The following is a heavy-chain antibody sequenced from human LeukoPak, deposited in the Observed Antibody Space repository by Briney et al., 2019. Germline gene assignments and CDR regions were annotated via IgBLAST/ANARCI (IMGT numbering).Heavy chain of an antibody. CDR1: GFTFSSYA. D-gene: IGHD3-22*01. J-gene: IGHJ4*02. CDR3: AKDHTRYYYDSSGYYSHFDY. Sequence: GGSLRLSCEASGFTFSSYAMSWVRQAPGKGLEWVSAISGSGGSTYYADSVKGRFTISRDNSKNTLYLQMNSLRAEDTAVYYCAKDHTRYYYDSSGYYSHFDYWGQGTLVTASS. V-gene: IGHV3-23*01. CDR2: ISGSGGST.